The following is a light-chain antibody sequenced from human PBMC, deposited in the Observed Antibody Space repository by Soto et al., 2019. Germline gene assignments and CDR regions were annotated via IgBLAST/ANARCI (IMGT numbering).Light chain of an antibody. V-gene: IGKV1-39*01. Sequence: DIQMTQSPSSLSASVGDRVTITCLTSQPISDYLNWYQQKPGKAPTLLIYTASNLQSGVPSRFSGSGSGTHFTLTISSLQPEDFATYYCQQHYNTPRTFGQGTKVDI. CDR1: QPISDY. CDR2: TAS. CDR3: QQHYNTPRT. J-gene: IGKJ1*01.